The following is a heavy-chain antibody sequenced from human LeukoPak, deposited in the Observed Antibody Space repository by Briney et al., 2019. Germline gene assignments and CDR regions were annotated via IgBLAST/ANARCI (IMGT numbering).Heavy chain of an antibody. CDR3: ARATTGALLWPYYDY. CDR1: GFTFSSYG. V-gene: IGHV3-21*01. D-gene: IGHD3-10*01. J-gene: IGHJ4*02. CDR2: ISSSSSYI. Sequence: GGSLRLSCAASGFTFSSYGMSWVRQAPGKGLEWVSSISSSSSYIYYADSVKGRFTISRDNAKNSLYLQMNSLRAEDTAVYYCARATTGALLWPYYDYWGQGTLVTVSS.